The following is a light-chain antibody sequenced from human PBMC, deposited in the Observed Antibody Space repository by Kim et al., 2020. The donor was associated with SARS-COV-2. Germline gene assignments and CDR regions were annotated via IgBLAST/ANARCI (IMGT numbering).Light chain of an antibody. Sequence: GQSITISCTGSSSDVGGYNYVSWYQQHPGKAPKLIICDVSKWPSGVSSRFSGSKSGNTASLTISGLQAEDEADYYCNSFTSTNTWVFGGGTQLTVL. J-gene: IGLJ3*02. V-gene: IGLV2-14*04. CDR1: SSDVGGYNY. CDR2: DVS. CDR3: NSFTSTNTWV.